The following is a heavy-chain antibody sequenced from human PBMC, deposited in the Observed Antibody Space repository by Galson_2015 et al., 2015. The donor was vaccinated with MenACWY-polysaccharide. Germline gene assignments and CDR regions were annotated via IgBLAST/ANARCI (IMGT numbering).Heavy chain of an antibody. J-gene: IGHJ5*02. Sequence: SLRLSCAASGFTFSSYLMSRVRQAPGKGLEWVANIKQEGSEKDYVDSVKGRFTISRDNAQNSLYLQMNRLRVEDTAVYYCTRMGGLGWQRTPNWLDPWGQGTLVTVSS. CDR2: IKQEGSEK. V-gene: IGHV3-7*01. D-gene: IGHD3-16*01. CDR3: TRMGGLGWQRTPNWLDP. CDR1: GFTFSSYL.